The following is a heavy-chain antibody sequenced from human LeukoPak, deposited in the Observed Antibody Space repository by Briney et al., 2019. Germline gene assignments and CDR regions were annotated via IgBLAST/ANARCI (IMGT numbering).Heavy chain of an antibody. Sequence: GRSLRLSCTASGFTFGDYLLSWFRQAPGKGLEWIGFISGGTTEYAASVKGRFTISRDDSTSIAYLQMNSLTTEDTAVYYCSRGSGWLSVYWGQGTLVTVSS. V-gene: IGHV3-49*03. CDR2: ISGGTT. J-gene: IGHJ4*02. D-gene: IGHD6-19*01. CDR1: GFTFGDYL. CDR3: SRGSGWLSVY.